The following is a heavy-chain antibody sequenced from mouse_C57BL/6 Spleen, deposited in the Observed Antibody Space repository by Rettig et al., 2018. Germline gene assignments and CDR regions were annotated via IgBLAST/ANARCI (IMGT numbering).Heavy chain of an antibody. D-gene: IGHD1-1*01. CDR2: ISYDGSN. V-gene: IGHV3-6*01. J-gene: IGHJ4*01. CDR3: ASTTVVATRGAMDY. CDR1: GYSITSGYY. Sequence: DVQLQESGPGLVKPSQSLSLTCSVTGYSITSGYYCNWIRQFPGNKLEWMGYISYDGSNNYNPSLKNRISITRDTSKNQFFLKLNSVTTEDTATYYCASTTVVATRGAMDYWGQGTSVTVSS.